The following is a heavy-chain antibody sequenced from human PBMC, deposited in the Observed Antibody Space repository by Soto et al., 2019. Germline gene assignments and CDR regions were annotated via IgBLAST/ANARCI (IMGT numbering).Heavy chain of an antibody. Sequence: GGSLRLSCAASGFTFSSYAMSGVRQAPGKGLEWVSAISGSGGITYYADSVKGRFTISRDNSKNTLYLKMNSLRAEDTAVYYCAKDGYCSSTSCPGGGYYYYYYGMDVWGPGTTVTVSS. CDR1: GFTFSSYA. V-gene: IGHV3-23*01. J-gene: IGHJ6*02. CDR3: AKDGYCSSTSCPGGGYYYYYYGMDV. D-gene: IGHD2-2*03. CDR2: ISGSGGIT.